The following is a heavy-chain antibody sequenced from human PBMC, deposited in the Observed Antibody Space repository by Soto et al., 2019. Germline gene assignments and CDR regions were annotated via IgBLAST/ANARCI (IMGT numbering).Heavy chain of an antibody. CDR2: ISGSGGST. CDR3: AKGTEWLRLHYFDY. CDR1: GFTFSSYA. J-gene: IGHJ4*02. V-gene: IGHV3-23*01. Sequence: GSLRLSCAASGFTFSSYAMSWVRQAPGKGLEWVSAISGSGGSTYYADSVKGRFTISRDNSKNTLYPQMNSLRAEDTAVYYCAKGTEWLRLHYFDYWGQGTLVTVSS. D-gene: IGHD5-12*01.